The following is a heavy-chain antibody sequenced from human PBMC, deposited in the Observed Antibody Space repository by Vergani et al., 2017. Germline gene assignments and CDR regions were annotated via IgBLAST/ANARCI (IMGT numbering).Heavy chain of an antibody. D-gene: IGHD2/OR15-2a*01. CDR2: ISGPGLST. Sequence: EVHLLESGGGLVQSGGSLRLSCAASGFPFSNSAVSWVRQAPGRGLAWVSSISGPGLSTYYADSVKGRFSISRDNSKNTVFLQMHSLRAEDTAIYYCVKEKIDLVSYFFDSWGHGILVTVSS. V-gene: IGHV3-23*01. J-gene: IGHJ4*01. CDR1: GFPFSNSA. CDR3: VKEKIDLVSYFFDS.